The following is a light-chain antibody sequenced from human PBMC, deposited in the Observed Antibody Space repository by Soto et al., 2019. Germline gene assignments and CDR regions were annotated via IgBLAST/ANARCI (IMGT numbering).Light chain of an antibody. V-gene: IGKV2-28*01. J-gene: IGKJ1*01. CDR3: MQGLQTWT. CDR2: LGS. Sequence: DIVMTQSPLSLPVTPGEPASISCRSSQSLLHSNGYNYLDWYLQRPGQSPQLLIYLGSNRASGVPDRVSGGGSGTDFTLKISRVEAEDVGVYYCMQGLQTWTFGQGTKVEIK. CDR1: QSLLHSNGYNY.